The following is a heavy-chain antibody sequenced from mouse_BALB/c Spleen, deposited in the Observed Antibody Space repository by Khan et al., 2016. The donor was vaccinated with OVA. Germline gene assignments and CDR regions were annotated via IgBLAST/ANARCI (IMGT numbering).Heavy chain of an antibody. CDR1: GYSITSNYA. CDR3: ARQNYYGYALDY. J-gene: IGHJ4*01. D-gene: IGHD1-1*01. V-gene: IGHV3-2*02. Sequence: EVKLLESGPGLVKPSQSLSLTCTVTGYSITSNYAWSWIRQFPGNKLEWMGYISYSGSTNYNPSLKSRISVTRDTSENQFFLQLNSVTTEDTATYFWARQNYYGYALDYWGQGTSVTVSS. CDR2: ISYSGST.